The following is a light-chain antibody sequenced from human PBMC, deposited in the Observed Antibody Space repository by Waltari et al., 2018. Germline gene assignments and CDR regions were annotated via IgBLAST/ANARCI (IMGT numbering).Light chain of an antibody. CDR1: QGVRSA. J-gene: IGKJ1*01. Sequence: EIVMTQSPATLSVSPGDRATLSCRASQGVRSALAWYQQKPGQAPRLLIYGASTRATGIPARFSGSGSGTEFTLTISSMQSEDFAVYYCQQYNNWPWTLGQGTKVEIK. CDR2: GAS. V-gene: IGKV3-15*01. CDR3: QQYNNWPWT.